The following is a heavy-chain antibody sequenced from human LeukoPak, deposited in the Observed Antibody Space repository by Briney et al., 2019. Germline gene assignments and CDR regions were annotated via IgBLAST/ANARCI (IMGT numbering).Heavy chain of an antibody. CDR2: ISGSGGST. CDR1: GFIVSSTY. J-gene: IGHJ4*02. Sequence: GGSLRLSCAVSGFIVSSTYMTWVRQAPGKGLEWVSTISGSGGSTYYADSVKGRFTISRDNSKNTLYLQMNSLRAEDTAVYYCAKLAYDSSGLYTAYFDYWGQGTLVTVSS. CDR3: AKLAYDSSGLYTAYFDY. D-gene: IGHD3-22*01. V-gene: IGHV3-23*01.